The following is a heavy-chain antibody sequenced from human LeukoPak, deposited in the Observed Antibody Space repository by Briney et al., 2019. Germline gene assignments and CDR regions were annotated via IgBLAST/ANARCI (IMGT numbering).Heavy chain of an antibody. D-gene: IGHD3-22*01. J-gene: IGHJ5*01. V-gene: IGHV4-4*07. CDR1: GGSISSYS. CDR3: ARDSTSSASYYDF. Sequence: SETLSLTCTVSGGSISSYSWSWIRQPAGKGLECIGRFNPSGSINYNPSLQSRLTLSVDTSKNQFSLKLTSVTAADTAIYYCARDSTSSASYYDFWGQGTLVTVSS. CDR2: FNPSGSI.